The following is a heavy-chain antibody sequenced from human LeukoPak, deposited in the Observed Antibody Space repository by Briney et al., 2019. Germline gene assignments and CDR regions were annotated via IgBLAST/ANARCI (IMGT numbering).Heavy chain of an antibody. Sequence: SETLSLTCTVSGGSISSGSFFWSWIRQPPGKGLEWIGYVYQSGSTNYNPSLKSRVSISADGSKNQFSLQLNSLTAADTAVYYCARDWALQWFGDAFDFWGQGTMVTVSS. J-gene: IGHJ3*01. D-gene: IGHD3-10*01. CDR1: GGSISSGSFF. CDR2: VYQSGST. CDR3: ARDWALQWFGDAFDF. V-gene: IGHV4-30-2*01.